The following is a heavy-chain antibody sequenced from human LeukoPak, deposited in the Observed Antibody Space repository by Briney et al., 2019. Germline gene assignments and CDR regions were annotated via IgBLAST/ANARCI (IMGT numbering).Heavy chain of an antibody. J-gene: IGHJ1*01. CDR1: GGSISSSSYY. Sequence: PSETLSLTCTVSGGSISSSSYYWGWIRQPPGKGLEWIGSIYYSGSTYYNPSLKSRVTISVDTSKNQFSLKLSSVTAADTAVYYCASYCSSTSCYRGLEYFQHWGQGTQVTVSS. D-gene: IGHD2-2*02. V-gene: IGHV4-39*01. CDR3: ASYCSSTSCYRGLEYFQH. CDR2: IYYSGST.